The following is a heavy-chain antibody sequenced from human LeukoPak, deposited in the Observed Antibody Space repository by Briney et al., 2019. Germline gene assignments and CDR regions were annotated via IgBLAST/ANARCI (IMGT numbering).Heavy chain of an antibody. CDR2: INHSGST. CDR1: GGSFSGYY. V-gene: IGHV4-34*01. CDR3: ARSKRGYSYGIDY. D-gene: IGHD5-18*01. Sequence: SETLSLTCAVYGGSFSGYYWSWIRQPPGKGLEWIGEINHSGSTNYNPSLKSRVTISVDTSKNQFSLKLSSVTAADMAVYYCARSKRGYSYGIDYWGQGTLVTVSS. J-gene: IGHJ4*02.